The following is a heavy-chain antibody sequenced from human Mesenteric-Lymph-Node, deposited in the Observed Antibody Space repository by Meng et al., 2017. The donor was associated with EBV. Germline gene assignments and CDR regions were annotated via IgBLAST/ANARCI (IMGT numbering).Heavy chain of an antibody. D-gene: IGHD2-2*01. Sequence: CGAGLLKHWGTLSLTCVIDGVSFSGYSWNWIRQAPGKGLEWIGKIHHSETADYDPSLEDRVIISADTSKNQFSLKLTSVTAADTAVYYCARQGYCRTTTCSTWFDPWGQGTLVTVSS. CDR3: ARQGYCRTTTCSTWFDP. J-gene: IGHJ5*02. V-gene: IGHV4-34*01. CDR1: GVSFSGYS. CDR2: IHHSETA.